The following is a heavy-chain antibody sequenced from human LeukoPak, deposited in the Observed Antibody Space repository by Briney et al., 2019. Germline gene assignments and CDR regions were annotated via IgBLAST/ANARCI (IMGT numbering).Heavy chain of an antibody. CDR3: ARLMDDSSGYFPDAFDI. CDR1: RFTFSSYS. D-gene: IGHD3-22*01. Sequence: GGSLRLSCAASRFTFSSYSMSWVRQAPGKGLVWVSIIYSGGSTYYADSVKGRFTISRDISKNTLYLQMNSLRAEDTAVYYCARLMDDSSGYFPDAFDIWGQGTMVTVSS. CDR2: IYSGGST. V-gene: IGHV3-66*04. J-gene: IGHJ3*02.